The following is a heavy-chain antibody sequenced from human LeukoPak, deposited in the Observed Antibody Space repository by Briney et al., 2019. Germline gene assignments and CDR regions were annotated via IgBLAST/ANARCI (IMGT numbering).Heavy chain of an antibody. CDR2: LYYSGRT. CDR3: ASQPTIFGVSDHPDYYMDV. D-gene: IGHD3-3*01. J-gene: IGHJ6*03. V-gene: IGHV4-39*01. CDR1: GASISSSSHF. Sequence: PSETLSLTCTVSGASISSSSHFWGWIRQPPGKGLEWIGSLYYSGRTYYSPSLKSRITISVDTSKNQFSLKLSSVTAADTAFYYCASQPTIFGVSDHPDYYMDVWGKGTTVTVSS.